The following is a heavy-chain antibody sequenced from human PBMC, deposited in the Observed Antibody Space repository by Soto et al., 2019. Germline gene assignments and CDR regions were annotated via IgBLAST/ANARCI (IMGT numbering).Heavy chain of an antibody. Sequence: VHLLESGGALVQPGGSLRLSCAASGVFFSNYHMSWVRQSPGKGLQWVAAISGGGDSTYYADSVKGRFTISRDNSENTLWLQMNSLRAGDTAVYYCVKYGGAAARPTFYYGLDVWGQGTTVTVSS. CDR1: GVFFSNYH. D-gene: IGHD6-6*01. J-gene: IGHJ6*02. CDR2: ISGGGDST. V-gene: IGHV3-23*01. CDR3: VKYGGAAARPTFYYGLDV.